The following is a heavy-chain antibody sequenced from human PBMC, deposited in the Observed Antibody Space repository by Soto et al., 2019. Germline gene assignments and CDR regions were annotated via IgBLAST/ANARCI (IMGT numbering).Heavy chain of an antibody. J-gene: IGHJ3*02. CDR2: IYWDDDK. Sequence: QITLKESGPTLVKPTEALTLTCTFSGFSLSTSGVGVGWIRQPPGKALEWLALIYWDDDKRYSPSLKSSLTITKDTSKNQVVLTMTNMDPVDTATYYCAHRPYWDAFDIWGQGTMVTVSS. V-gene: IGHV2-5*02. CDR1: GFSLSTSGVG. CDR3: AHRPYWDAFDI. D-gene: IGHD2-8*02.